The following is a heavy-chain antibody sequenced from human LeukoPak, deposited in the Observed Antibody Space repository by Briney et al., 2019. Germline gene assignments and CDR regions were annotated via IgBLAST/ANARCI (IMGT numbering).Heavy chain of an antibody. Sequence: SETLSLTCTVSGGSISSYYWSWIRQPPGKGLEWIGYIYYSGSTNYNPSLKSRVTISVDTSKNQFSLKLSSVTAADTAVYYCARLGYSYGLDYYYYYMDVWGKGTTVTISS. CDR2: IYYSGST. CDR3: ARLGYSYGLDYYYYYMDV. D-gene: IGHD5-18*01. V-gene: IGHV4-59*01. CDR1: GGSISSYY. J-gene: IGHJ6*03.